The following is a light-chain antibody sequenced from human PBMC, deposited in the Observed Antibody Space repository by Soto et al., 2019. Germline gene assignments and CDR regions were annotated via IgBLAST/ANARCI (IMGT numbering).Light chain of an antibody. Sequence: EILLTQSPGTLSFSPGDRATLSCRASQSISSTYLAWYQQKPGQAPRLLIYGKFTRATGIPDRFSGSGSGTDFTLTISRLEPEDFAVYYCQQYGGSPIFTFGPGTKVDMK. CDR1: QSISSTY. CDR3: QQYGGSPIFT. CDR2: GKF. J-gene: IGKJ3*01. V-gene: IGKV3-20*01.